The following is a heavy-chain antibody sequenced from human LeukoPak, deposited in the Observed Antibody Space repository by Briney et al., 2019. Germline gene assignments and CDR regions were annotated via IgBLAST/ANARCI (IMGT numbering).Heavy chain of an antibody. Sequence: SETLSLTCTVSGDSISSYYWSWIRQPPGKGLEWIGYMHYSGSSNYSPSLKSRVTTSVDTSQNQFSLKLRSVTAADTAVYYCARRVTSNCFDPWGQGTLVTVTS. CDR1: GDSISSYY. CDR3: ARRVTSNCFDP. J-gene: IGHJ5*02. CDR2: MHYSGSS. V-gene: IGHV4-59*08. D-gene: IGHD2-21*02.